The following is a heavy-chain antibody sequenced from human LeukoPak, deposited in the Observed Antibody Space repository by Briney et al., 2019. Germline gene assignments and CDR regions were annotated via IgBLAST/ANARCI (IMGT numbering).Heavy chain of an antibody. D-gene: IGHD1-1*01. V-gene: IGHV3-23*01. CDR3: SKKGQADDDGKPD. CDR2: ISRGGIS. CDR1: GFTFSVYD. Sequence: GGSLRLSCAASGFTFSVYDMYWIRQSPGKGLECVSVISRGGISYYADSVKGRFTISRDNSKNTLYLQMNSLKAEDTAVYYCSKKGQADDDGKPDWGQGTLVTVSP. J-gene: IGHJ4*02.